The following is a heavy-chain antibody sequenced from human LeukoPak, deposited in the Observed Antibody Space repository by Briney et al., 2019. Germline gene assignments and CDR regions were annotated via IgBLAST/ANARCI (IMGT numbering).Heavy chain of an antibody. CDR3: ARDMQCSSTSCSPNDAFDI. CDR2: IYHSGST. J-gene: IGHJ3*02. CDR1: GYSISSGYY. V-gene: IGHV4-38-2*02. D-gene: IGHD2-2*01. Sequence: SETLSLTCTVSGYSISSGYYWGWIRQPPGKGLEWIGSIYHSGSTYYNPSLKSRVTISVDTSKNQFSLKLSSVTAADTAVYYCARDMQCSSTSCSPNDAFDIWGQGTMVTVSS.